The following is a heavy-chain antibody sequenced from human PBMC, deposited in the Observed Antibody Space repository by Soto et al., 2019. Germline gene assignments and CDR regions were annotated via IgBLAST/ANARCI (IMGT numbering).Heavy chain of an antibody. V-gene: IGHV1-3*01. CDR3: ARGPLRNWFDP. Sequence: VASVKVSCKASGHTFTSFAMHWVRQAPGQRLEWMGWINAGNGNTKYSQKFQGRVTITKNTSASTAYMELSSLRSEDTAVYYCARGPLRNWFDPWGQGTLVTVSS. D-gene: IGHD5-12*01. CDR2: INAGNGNT. J-gene: IGHJ5*02. CDR1: GHTFTSFA.